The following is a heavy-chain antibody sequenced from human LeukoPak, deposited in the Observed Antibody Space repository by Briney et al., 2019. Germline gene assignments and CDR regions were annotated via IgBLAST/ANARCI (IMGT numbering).Heavy chain of an antibody. Sequence: GGSLRLSCAASGFTFSSYWMSWVRQAPGKGLEWVANIKQDGSEKYYVDSVKGRFTISSDNAKNSLYLQLNSLRAEDTAVYYCARVGGDYYGSGSSQYFDYWGQGTLVTVSS. CDR3: ARVGGDYYGSGSSQYFDY. D-gene: IGHD3-10*01. V-gene: IGHV3-7*01. J-gene: IGHJ4*02. CDR2: IKQDGSEK. CDR1: GFTFSSYW.